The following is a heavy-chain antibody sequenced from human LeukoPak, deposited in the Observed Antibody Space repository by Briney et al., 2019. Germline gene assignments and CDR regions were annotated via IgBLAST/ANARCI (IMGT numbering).Heavy chain of an antibody. CDR3: AKRGVVIRVILVGFHKEAYYFDS. V-gene: IGHV3-23*01. D-gene: IGHD3-22*01. CDR1: GITLSNYG. CDR2: MSDSGGRT. J-gene: IGHJ4*02. Sequence: GGSLRLSCAVSGITLSNYGMSWVRQAPGKGLEWVAGMSDSGGRTNYADSVKGRFTISRGNPKNTLYLQMNSLRAEDTAVYFCAKRGVVIRVILVGFHKEAYYFDSWGQGALVTVSS.